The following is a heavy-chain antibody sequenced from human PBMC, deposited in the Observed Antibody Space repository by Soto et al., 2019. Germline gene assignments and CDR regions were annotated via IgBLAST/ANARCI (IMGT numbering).Heavy chain of an antibody. V-gene: IGHV4-34*01. CDR3: ATSYGNAWYTY. Sequence: SETLSLTCAVYGGSFSGYYWSWIRQPPGKGLEWIGEINYSGSTNYNPSLKSRVTISVDTSKNQFSLKLSSVTAADTAVYYCATSYGNAWYTYWGQGTQVTVSS. J-gene: IGHJ4*02. CDR2: INYSGST. CDR1: GGSFSGYY. D-gene: IGHD6-13*01.